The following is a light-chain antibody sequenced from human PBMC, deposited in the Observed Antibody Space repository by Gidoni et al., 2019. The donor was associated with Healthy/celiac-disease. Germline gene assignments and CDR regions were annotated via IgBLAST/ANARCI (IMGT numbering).Light chain of an antibody. CDR2: DDS. J-gene: IGLJ2*01. Sequence: SYVLTQPPSVSVAPGKTARITCGGNNIGSKSVNWYQQKPGQAPVLVVYDDSERPAGIPARYSGSNSGNTATLTIRRGEAGDEADYYCQVWDSSSDLVVFGGGTKLTVL. CDR3: QVWDSSSDLVV. CDR1: NIGSKS. V-gene: IGLV3-21*03.